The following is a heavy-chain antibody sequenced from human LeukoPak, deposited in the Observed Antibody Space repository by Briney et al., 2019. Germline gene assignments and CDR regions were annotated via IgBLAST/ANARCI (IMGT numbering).Heavy chain of an antibody. CDR1: GGSFSGYY. V-gene: IGHV4-34*01. CDR3: ARAGYSSGWHANPFGY. J-gene: IGHJ4*02. Sequence: SETLSLTCAVYGGSFSGYYWSWIRQPPGKGLEWIGEINHSGSTNYNPSLKSRVTISVDTSKNQFSLKLSSVTAADTAVYYCARAGYSSGWHANPFGYWGQGTLVTVSS. D-gene: IGHD6-19*01. CDR2: INHSGST.